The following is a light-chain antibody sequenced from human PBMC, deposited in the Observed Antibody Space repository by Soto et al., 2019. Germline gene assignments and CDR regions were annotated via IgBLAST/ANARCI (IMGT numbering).Light chain of an antibody. CDR1: SSNLGNNA. CDR3: ASWDDDLNGPL. V-gene: IGLV1-36*01. J-gene: IGLJ3*02. Sequence: QAVVTQPPSVSAAPRQRVTISCSGSSSNLGNNAVNWYQQVPGKAPKLLIHYDDRVASGVSDRFSGSKSGTSASLAISGLQSEDEADYYCASWDDDLNGPLFGGGTQLTVL. CDR2: YDD.